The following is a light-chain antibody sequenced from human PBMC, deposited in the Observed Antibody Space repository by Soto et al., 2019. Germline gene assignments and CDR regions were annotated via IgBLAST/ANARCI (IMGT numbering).Light chain of an antibody. J-gene: IGKJ5*01. V-gene: IGKV1-5*01. Sequence: QLTQTPSTLSASVGDEVTIACRASQTISRWLAWYQQKPGRAPKLLIYDASTLESGVPSRFSGSGSETEFTLTISRLQPDDFETYFRNSGAFGQGTRLEIK. CDR2: DAS. CDR1: QTISRW. CDR3: NSGA.